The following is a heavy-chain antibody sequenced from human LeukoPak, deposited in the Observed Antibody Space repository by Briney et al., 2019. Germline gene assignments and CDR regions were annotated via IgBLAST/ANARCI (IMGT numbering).Heavy chain of an antibody. J-gene: IGHJ4*02. D-gene: IGHD7-27*01. CDR1: GFSFSTYS. Sequence: GGSVRHSCAASGFSFSTYSMNWVRQPPGKGLQWVSYISSGSSAIYYTDSVKGRFTITRDDAKNSVYLQMNSLRTEDTAVYYCGTGDPRFDYWGQGILVTVS. CDR2: ISSGSSAI. V-gene: IGHV3-48*01. CDR3: GTGDPRFDY.